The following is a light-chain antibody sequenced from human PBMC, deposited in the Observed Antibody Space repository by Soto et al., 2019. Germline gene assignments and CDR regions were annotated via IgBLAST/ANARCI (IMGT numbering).Light chain of an antibody. CDR2: GAS. CDR3: QQYNSFHLT. V-gene: IGKV1-27*01. J-gene: IGKJ1*01. CDR1: LGIGKF. Sequence: NQMTQSPSSLSASVGDSVTITCRASLGIGKFLAWYQQRPGKVPKLLIYGASTLQSGVPSQFSGRGSVRDFTLTISSLQPEDVATYYCQQYNSFHLTFGQGTKVELK.